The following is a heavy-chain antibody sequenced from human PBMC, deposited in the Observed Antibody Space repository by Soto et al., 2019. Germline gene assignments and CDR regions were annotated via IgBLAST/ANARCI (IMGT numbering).Heavy chain of an antibody. CDR3: ASDSSVAYCSGTRCYSLDF. D-gene: IGHD2-2*01. CDR2: IYYSGGT. V-gene: IGHV4-59*12. CDR1: GASIRSYY. J-gene: IGHJ4*02. Sequence: SETLSLTCTVSGASIRSYYWTWIRQPPGKGLEWLGYIYYSGGTNYNPSLKSRVTISLDTSKNQFSLKLSSVTAADTAVYYCASDSSVAYCSGTRCYSLDFWGQGTLVTVSS.